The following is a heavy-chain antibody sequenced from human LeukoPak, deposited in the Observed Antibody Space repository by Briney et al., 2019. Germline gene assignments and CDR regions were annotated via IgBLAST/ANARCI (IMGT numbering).Heavy chain of an antibody. J-gene: IGHJ4*02. D-gene: IGHD3-22*01. CDR2: ISGSGGST. V-gene: IGHV3-23*01. Sequence: PGGSLRLSCAASGFTFSTYAMSWVRQAPGKGLEWVSAISGSGGSTYYADSVKGRFTISRDNSKNTLYLQMNSLRAEDTAVYYCAKAAYYYDSSGYLDYWGQGTLVTVSS. CDR3: AKAAYYYDSSGYLDY. CDR1: GFTFSTYA.